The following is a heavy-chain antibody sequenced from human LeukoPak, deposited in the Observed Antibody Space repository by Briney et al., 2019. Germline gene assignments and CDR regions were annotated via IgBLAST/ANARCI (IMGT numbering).Heavy chain of an antibody. CDR2: IYYSGST. Sequence: SETLSLTCTVSGGSISNYHWSWIRQPPGKGLEWIGYIYYSGSTNYDPSLKSRVTISVDTSKNQFSLKLSSVTAADTAVYYCARTDNSGYHDYWGQGILVTVSS. V-gene: IGHV4-59*01. CDR3: ARTDNSGYHDY. CDR1: GGSISNYH. J-gene: IGHJ4*02. D-gene: IGHD3-22*01.